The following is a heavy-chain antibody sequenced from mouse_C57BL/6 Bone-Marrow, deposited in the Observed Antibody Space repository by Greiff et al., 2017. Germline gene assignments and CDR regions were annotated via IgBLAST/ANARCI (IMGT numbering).Heavy chain of an antibody. CDR3: VRGAYSNYEKIFDY. V-gene: IGHV10-1*01. D-gene: IGHD2-5*01. CDR2: IRSKSNIYAT. J-gene: IGHJ2*01. CDR1: GFSFNTYA. Sequence: EAQLVESGGGLVQPKGSLKLSCAASGFSFNTYAMNWVRQAPGKGLEWVAGIRSKSNIYATYYADSVKDRFTISRDDSESMLYLQMNNLKTEDTAMYYCVRGAYSNYEKIFDYWGQGTTLTVSS.